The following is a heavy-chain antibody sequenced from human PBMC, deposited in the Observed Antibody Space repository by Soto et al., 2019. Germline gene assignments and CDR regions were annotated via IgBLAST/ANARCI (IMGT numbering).Heavy chain of an antibody. CDR2: IYYSGST. CDR3: ARRYGTTFDY. J-gene: IGHJ4*02. CDR1: GVSISSYY. Sequence: SETLSLTCPVSGVSISSYYWIWIRQPPGKGLEWIGYIYYSGSTNYNPSLKSRVTISVDTSKNQFSLKLSSVTAADTAVYYCARRYGTTFDYWGQGTLVTVSS. D-gene: IGHD1-7*01. V-gene: IGHV4-59*01.